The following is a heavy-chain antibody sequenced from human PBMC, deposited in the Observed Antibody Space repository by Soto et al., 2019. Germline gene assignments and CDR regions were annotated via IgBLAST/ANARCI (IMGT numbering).Heavy chain of an antibody. D-gene: IGHD3-9*01. CDR2: IYYSGST. J-gene: IGHJ4*02. CDR3: ARGQYYDILPGYYGFDY. Sequence: QVQLQESGPGLVKPSQTLSLTCTVSGGSISSGGYYWSWIRQHPGEGLEWIGYIYYSGSTYYNPSLKSRVTISVDTSKNQFSLKLSSVTAADTAVYYCARGQYYDILPGYYGFDYWGQGTLVTVSS. V-gene: IGHV4-31*03. CDR1: GGSISSGGYY.